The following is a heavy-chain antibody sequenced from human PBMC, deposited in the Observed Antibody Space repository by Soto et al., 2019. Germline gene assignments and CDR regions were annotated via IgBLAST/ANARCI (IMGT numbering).Heavy chain of an antibody. Sequence: QVQLQESGPGLVKPSQTLSLTCTVSGDSISSSSYYWSWIRQHPGKGLEWIGNIHYSGNTRYNPSLKSRLTISVDTSKNQFSLMLSSLTAADTAVYFCARARVPYSSTWYRYDYYGMDIWGQGTTVTVSS. CDR1: GDSISSSSYY. J-gene: IGHJ6*02. CDR2: IHYSGNT. CDR3: ARARVPYSSTWYRYDYYGMDI. D-gene: IGHD6-13*01. V-gene: IGHV4-31*03.